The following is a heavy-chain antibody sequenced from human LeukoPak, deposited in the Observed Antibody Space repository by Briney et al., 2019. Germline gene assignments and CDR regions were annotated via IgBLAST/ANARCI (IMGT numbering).Heavy chain of an antibody. V-gene: IGHV4-59*01. D-gene: IGHD1-26*01. CDR2: ISDRGST. CDR1: GGSISGYY. J-gene: IGHJ5*02. CDR3: ARGFEGAAEWFAL. Sequence: SESLSLTCAVSGGSISGYYWSWIRQPPGKALEWIWYISDRGSTKYNLSVKSRVTMSVDTSKNQFYLQLNSVIAEDTAMYYCARGFEGAAEWFALWGQGPLVIVSS.